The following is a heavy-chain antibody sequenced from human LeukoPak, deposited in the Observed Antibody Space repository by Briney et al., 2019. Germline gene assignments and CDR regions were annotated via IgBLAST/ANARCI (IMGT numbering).Heavy chain of an antibody. Sequence: GESLKISCKGSGYSFTTYWIAWARQMPGKGLEWMGIIYPGDSDHQYTPSFQAQVTISADKPISTTYRQWSSRKLSNTPMYTCVRHSTNSLLLNGYYVIDVGGQGTTVTVS. CDR1: GYSFTTYW. J-gene: IGHJ6*02. CDR2: IYPGDSDH. V-gene: IGHV5-51*01. CDR3: VRHSTNSLLLNGYYVIDV. D-gene: IGHD5/OR15-5a*01.